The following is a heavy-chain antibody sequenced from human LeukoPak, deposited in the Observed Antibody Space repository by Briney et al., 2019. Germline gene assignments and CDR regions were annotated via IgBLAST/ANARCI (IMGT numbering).Heavy chain of an antibody. D-gene: IGHD3-22*01. CDR1: GFTVSSNY. CDR3: ARGYYYDSSGYYIFGEDAFDI. V-gene: IGHV3-66*01. J-gene: IGHJ3*02. CDR2: IYSGGST. Sequence: GGSLRLSCAASGFTVSSNYMSWVRQAPGKGLEWVSVIYSGGSTYYADSVKGRFTISRDNSKNTLYLQMNSLRAEDTAVYYCARGYYYDSSGYYIFGEDAFDIWGQGTMVTVSS.